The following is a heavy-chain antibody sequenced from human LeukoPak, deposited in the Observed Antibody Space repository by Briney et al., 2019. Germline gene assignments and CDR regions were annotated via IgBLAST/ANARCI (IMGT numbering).Heavy chain of an antibody. V-gene: IGHV4-59*01. CDR1: GGSIISYY. J-gene: IGHJ4*02. CDR3: ARDSPHSYYSDSSGYFDY. Sequence: PSETLSLTCTVSGGSIISYYWSWIRQPPGKGLEWIGYIYYSGSTNYSHSLKGRVTISLDTSKNQFSLKLSSVTAADTAVYFCARDSPHSYYSDSSGYFDYWGQGTLVTVSS. D-gene: IGHD3-22*01. CDR2: IYYSGST.